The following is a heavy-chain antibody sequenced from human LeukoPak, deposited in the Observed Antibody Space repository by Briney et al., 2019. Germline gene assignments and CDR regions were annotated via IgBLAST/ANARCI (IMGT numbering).Heavy chain of an antibody. Sequence: ASVKVSCKASGYTFTSYYMHWVRQAPGQGLEWMGIINPGGGSTSYAQKFQGRLTMTKDTSTSTVYMELSSLRSEDTAVYYCARGGHFEMATIRYWGQGTLVTVSS. V-gene: IGHV1-46*01. CDR3: ARGGHFEMATIRY. CDR1: GYTFTSYY. D-gene: IGHD5-24*01. CDR2: INPGGGST. J-gene: IGHJ4*02.